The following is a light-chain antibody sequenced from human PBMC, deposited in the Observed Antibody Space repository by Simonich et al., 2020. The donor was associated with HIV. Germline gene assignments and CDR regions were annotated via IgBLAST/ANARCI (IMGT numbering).Light chain of an antibody. CDR2: AAY. CDR3: QQYYSSLIT. V-gene: IGKV1-NL1*01. J-gene: IGKJ4*01. CDR1: QGSRKF. Sequence: DIQMTQSPSSLSASVVDSVTITFRASQGSRKFLAWYQQRPGKAPKLLINAAYRLESGVTSRFSGSGSGTEYTLTISSLQHEDFATYYGQQYYSSLITFRGGTKVEIK.